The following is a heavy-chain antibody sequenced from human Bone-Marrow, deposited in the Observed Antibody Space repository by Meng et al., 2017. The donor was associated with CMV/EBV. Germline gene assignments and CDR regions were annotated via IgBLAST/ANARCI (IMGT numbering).Heavy chain of an antibody. D-gene: IGHD4-23*01. V-gene: IGHV3-13*03. CDR3: ARNGAYGGNDAFDI. J-gene: IGHJ3*02. Sequence: GESLKISCAACGFTFSSYDMHWVRQATGKGLEWVSAIGTAGDTYYPGSVKGQFTISRENAKNSLYLQMNSLRAGDTAVYYCARNGAYGGNDAFDIWGQGTMVTVSS. CDR1: GFTFSSYD. CDR2: IGTAGDT.